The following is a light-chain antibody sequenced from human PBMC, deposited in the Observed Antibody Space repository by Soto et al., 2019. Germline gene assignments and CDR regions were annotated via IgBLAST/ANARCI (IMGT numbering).Light chain of an antibody. Sequence: EIVMTQSPATLSVSPGERATLSCRASQSVSSNLAWYQQKPGQAPRLLIYGASTRATDVPARFSGSGSGTEFTLNISSLRSEDFAVYYCQQYNNWPETLGQGNKVEIK. CDR1: QSVSSN. V-gene: IGKV3-15*01. CDR3: QQYNNWPET. J-gene: IGKJ1*01. CDR2: GAS.